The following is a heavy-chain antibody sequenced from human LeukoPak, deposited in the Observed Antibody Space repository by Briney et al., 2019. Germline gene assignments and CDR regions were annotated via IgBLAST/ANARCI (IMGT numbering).Heavy chain of an antibody. CDR3: VSWAGGNSDVASFDY. V-gene: IGHV1-2*02. D-gene: IGHD2-21*01. CDR1: GYTFTDYY. J-gene: IGHJ4*02. CDR2: ITHKSGAT. Sequence: ASVKVSCKASGYTFTDYYIHWVRQAPGQGFEWMGWITHKSGATKFAQKFQGRVTLTRDTSIKTAYMELSNLTSDDTAAYYCVSWAGGNSDVASFDYWGQGTLVTVPS.